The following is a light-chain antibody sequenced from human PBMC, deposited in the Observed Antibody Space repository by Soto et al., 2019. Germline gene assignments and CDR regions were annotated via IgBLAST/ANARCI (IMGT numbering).Light chain of an antibody. J-gene: IGKJ5*01. CDR3: QQRRSWPPTIT. CDR2: DAS. V-gene: IGKV3-11*01. Sequence: EIVLTQSPATLSFSLGERATLSCRASQSVSTYLAWYQQRPGQAPRLLIYDASYRATDIPPRFSGSGSGTDFTLTISSLEPEDFAVYYCQQRRSWPPTITFGQGTRLDIK. CDR1: QSVSTY.